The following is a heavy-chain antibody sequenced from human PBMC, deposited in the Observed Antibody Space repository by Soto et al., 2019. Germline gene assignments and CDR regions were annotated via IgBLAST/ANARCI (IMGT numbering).Heavy chain of an antibody. J-gene: IGHJ6*02. Sequence: GGSLRLSCAASVFTFSSYAMSWVRQAPGKGLEWVSAISGSHNSTYYADSVKGQFTISRDNSNNTLYLQMSSLKADDTAVYYCAPMGVWGQGPRSPSP. CDR1: VFTFSSYA. V-gene: IGHV3-23*01. CDR2: ISGSHNST. CDR3: APMGV.